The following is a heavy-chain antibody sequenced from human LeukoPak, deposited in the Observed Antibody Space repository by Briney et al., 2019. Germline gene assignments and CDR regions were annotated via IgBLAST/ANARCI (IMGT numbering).Heavy chain of an antibody. CDR2: IYSGGST. J-gene: IGHJ5*02. Sequence: PGGSLRLSCAASGFTVSTNYMSWVRQTPGKGLEWVSVIYSGGSTYYADSVKGRFAISRDNSKNTLYLQMNSLRAEDTAVYYCASRATVTTDRFRFDPWGQGTLVTVSS. CDR1: GFTVSTNY. CDR3: ASRATVTTDRFRFDP. D-gene: IGHD4-11*01. V-gene: IGHV3-53*01.